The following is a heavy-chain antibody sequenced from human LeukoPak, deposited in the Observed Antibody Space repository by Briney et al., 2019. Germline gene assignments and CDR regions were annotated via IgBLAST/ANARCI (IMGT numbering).Heavy chain of an antibody. J-gene: IGHJ4*02. V-gene: IGHV3-21*01. D-gene: IGHD3-10*01. Sequence: GGSLRLSCAASGFTFSSYSMNWVRQAPGKGLEWVSSISSSSSYTYYADSVKGRFTISRDNAKNSLYLQMNSLRAEDTAVYYCARDYGSGSYYRDYFDYWGQGTLVTVSS. CDR2: ISSSSSYT. CDR3: ARDYGSGSYYRDYFDY. CDR1: GFTFSSYS.